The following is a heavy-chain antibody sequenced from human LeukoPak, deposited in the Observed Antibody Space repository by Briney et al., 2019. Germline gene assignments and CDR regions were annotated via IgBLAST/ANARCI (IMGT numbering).Heavy chain of an antibody. CDR3: ATDPYYYDSSGYFDY. Sequence: ASVKVSCKVSGYTLTELSMHWVRQAPGKGLEWMGGFDPEDGETIYAQKFQGRVTMTEDTSTDTAYMELSSLRSEDTAVYYCATDPYYYDSSGYFDYWGQGTLVTVSS. D-gene: IGHD3-22*01. CDR1: GYTLTELS. V-gene: IGHV1-24*01. J-gene: IGHJ4*02. CDR2: FDPEDGET.